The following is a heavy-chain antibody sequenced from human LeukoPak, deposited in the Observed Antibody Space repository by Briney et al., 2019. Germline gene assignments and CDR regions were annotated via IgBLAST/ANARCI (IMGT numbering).Heavy chain of an antibody. D-gene: IGHD3-3*01. CDR1: GFTFSSYA. CDR3: AKESQGRFLEWLSEPFDY. J-gene: IGHJ4*02. Sequence: PGGSLRLSCAASGFTFSSYAMSWVRQAPGKGLEWVSAISGSGGSTYYADSVKGRFTISRDNSKNTLYLQMHSLRAEDTAVYYCAKESQGRFLEWLSEPFDYWGQGTLVTVSS. CDR2: ISGSGGST. V-gene: IGHV3-23*01.